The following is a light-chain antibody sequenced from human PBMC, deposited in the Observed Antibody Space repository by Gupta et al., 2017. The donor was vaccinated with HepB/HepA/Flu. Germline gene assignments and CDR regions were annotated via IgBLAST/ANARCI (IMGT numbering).Light chain of an antibody. Sequence: QSVTTPPPSVSGAPGQRVSISCTGSSSNIAAGYYVHWYQMIPGTAPKLLIYGNSNRPAEVPNRLSGSKSGTSASLIITGLQAEDEAEYFCQSYDTSLTSVFGGGTKLAVL. V-gene: IGLV1-40*01. J-gene: IGLJ3*02. CDR3: QSYDTSLTSV. CDR2: GNS. CDR1: SSNIAAGYY.